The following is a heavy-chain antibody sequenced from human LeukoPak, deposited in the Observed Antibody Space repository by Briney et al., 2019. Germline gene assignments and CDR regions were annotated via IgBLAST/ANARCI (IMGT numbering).Heavy chain of an antibody. CDR2: INHRGNT. Sequence: PSETLSLTCAVYGGPFSDYFWSWIRQPPGKGLEWIGEINHRGNTKYDPSLKSRVTIARDTSKNQFFLNLSSVTAADTAVYYCARVLNCSSTSCYVAFDIWGQGTMVTVSS. D-gene: IGHD2-2*01. CDR3: ARVLNCSSTSCYVAFDI. CDR1: GGPFSDYF. V-gene: IGHV4-34*10. J-gene: IGHJ3*02.